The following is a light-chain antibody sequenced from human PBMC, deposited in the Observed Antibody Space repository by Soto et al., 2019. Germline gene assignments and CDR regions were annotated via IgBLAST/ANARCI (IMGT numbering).Light chain of an antibody. V-gene: IGKV1-12*02. Sequence: DTQMTQSPSSVSAFVGDRVTITCRASQDIGKWLAWYQQKPGKAPKLLIYVASTLQSGVPSRFRGAGSGTKFPPPISGLPPEDFATYHCQQACRFPFTFGPGTKVDV. CDR3: QQACRFPFT. CDR2: VAS. J-gene: IGKJ3*01. CDR1: QDIGKW.